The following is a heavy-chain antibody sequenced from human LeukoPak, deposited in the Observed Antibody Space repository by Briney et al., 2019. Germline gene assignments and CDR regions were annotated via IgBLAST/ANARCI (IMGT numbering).Heavy chain of an antibody. J-gene: IGHJ4*02. D-gene: IGHD3-22*01. CDR3: ARVVGYYDSSGYYIDY. CDR2: IIPIFGSA. Sequence: ASVNVSCKASGGTFSSYAISWVRQAPGQGLEWMGGIIPIFGSANYAQKFQGRVTITADESTSTAYMELSSLRSEDTAVYYCARVVGYYDSSGYYIDYWGQGTLVTVSS. CDR1: GGTFSSYA. V-gene: IGHV1-69*01.